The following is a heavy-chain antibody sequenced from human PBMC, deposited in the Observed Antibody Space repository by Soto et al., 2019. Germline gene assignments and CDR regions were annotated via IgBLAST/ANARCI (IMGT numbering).Heavy chain of an antibody. CDR1: GFTFSSYA. V-gene: IGHV3-23*01. Sequence: GGSLRLSCAASGFTFSSYAMSWVRQAPGKGLEWVSAISGSGGSTYYADSVKGRFTISRDNSKNTLYLQMNSLRAEDTAVYYCAKDLVPGGSSSWYSPAIYFDCCGQGTLVTVSS. J-gene: IGHJ4*02. CDR2: ISGSGGST. CDR3: AKDLVPGGSSSWYSPAIYFDC. D-gene: IGHD6-13*01.